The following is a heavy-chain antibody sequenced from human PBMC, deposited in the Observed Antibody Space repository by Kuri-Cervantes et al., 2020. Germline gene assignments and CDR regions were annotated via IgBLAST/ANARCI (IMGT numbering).Heavy chain of an antibody. CDR3: ARLGVVADFDF. Sequence: GESLKISCAASGFTFSSYGMHWVRQAPGKGLEWVAVISYDGSNKYYADSVKGRFTISRDNSKNTLYLQMNSLRAEDTAVYYCARLGVVADFDFWGQGTLVTVSS. D-gene: IGHD5-12*01. J-gene: IGHJ4*02. V-gene: IGHV3-30*03. CDR2: ISYDGSNK. CDR1: GFTFSSYG.